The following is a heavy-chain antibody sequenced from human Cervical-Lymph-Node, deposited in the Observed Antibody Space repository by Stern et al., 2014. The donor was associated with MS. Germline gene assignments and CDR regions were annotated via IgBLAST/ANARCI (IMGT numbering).Heavy chain of an antibody. V-gene: IGHV3-21*01. D-gene: IGHD3-22*01. Sequence: VQLVESGGGLVKPGGSLRLSCAASGFTFSSYSMNWVRQAPGKGLEWVSSISSSSSYIYYADSVKGRFTISRDNAKNSLYLQMNSLRAEDTAVYYCARSYDSSGYYRYWGQGTLVTVSS. CDR3: ARSYDSSGYYRY. CDR1: GFTFSSYS. CDR2: ISSSSSYI. J-gene: IGHJ4*02.